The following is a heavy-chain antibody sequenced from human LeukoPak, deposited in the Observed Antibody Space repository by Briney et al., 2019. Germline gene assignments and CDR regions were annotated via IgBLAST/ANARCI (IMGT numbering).Heavy chain of an antibody. J-gene: IGHJ4*02. V-gene: IGHV3-7*01. Sequence: GGSLRLSCAASGFTVSSNYMSWVRQAPGKGLEWVANIKQDGSEKYYVDSVKGRFTISRDNAKNSLYLQMNSLRAEDTAVYYCARSTYYYDSSGYYWGQGTLVTVSS. D-gene: IGHD3-22*01. CDR3: ARSTYYYDSSGYY. CDR2: IKQDGSEK. CDR1: GFTVSSNY.